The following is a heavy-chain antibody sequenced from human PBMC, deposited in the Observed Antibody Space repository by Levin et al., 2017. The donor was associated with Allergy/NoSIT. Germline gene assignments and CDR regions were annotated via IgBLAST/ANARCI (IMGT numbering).Heavy chain of an antibody. Sequence: SCAASGFTFTTYPTHWVRQAPGKGLEWVAVISSDGRNKYYSDSVKGRFTISRDNSKSTLYLQMNNLRAEDTAVYHCARGVTYDFWSGYSYWGQGTLVTVSS. CDR1: GFTFTTYP. V-gene: IGHV3-30*04. D-gene: IGHD3-3*01. CDR2: ISSDGRNK. J-gene: IGHJ4*02. CDR3: ARGVTYDFWSGYSY.